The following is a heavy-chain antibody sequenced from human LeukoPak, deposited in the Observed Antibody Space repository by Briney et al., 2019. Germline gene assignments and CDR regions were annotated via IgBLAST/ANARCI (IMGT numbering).Heavy chain of an antibody. J-gene: IGHJ3*02. CDR3: ASPPIAVAGTRGLGAFDI. Sequence: SQTLSLTCAVYGGSFSGYYRSWIRQPPGKGLEWIGEINHSGSTNYNPSLKSRVTISVDTSKNQFSLKLSSVTAADTAVYYCASPPIAVAGTRGLGAFDIWGQGTMVTVSS. CDR2: INHSGST. CDR1: GGSFSGYY. V-gene: IGHV4-34*01. D-gene: IGHD6-19*01.